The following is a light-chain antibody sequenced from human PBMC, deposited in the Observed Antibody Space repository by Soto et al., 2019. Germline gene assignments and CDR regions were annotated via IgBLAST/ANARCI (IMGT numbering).Light chain of an antibody. CDR1: QSVSSS. Sequence: EIVLTQSPATLSLSPGERAALSCWASQSVSSSLAWYQQKPGQAPRLLLYDASHRAPGIPARFSGSGSGTDFTLTISSLEPEDFAVYYCQQRSNWPLTFGGGTKVEIK. CDR2: DAS. J-gene: IGKJ4*01. V-gene: IGKV3-11*01. CDR3: QQRSNWPLT.